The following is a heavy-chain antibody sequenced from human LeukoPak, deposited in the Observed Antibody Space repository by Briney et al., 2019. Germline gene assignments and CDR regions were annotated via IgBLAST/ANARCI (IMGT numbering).Heavy chain of an antibody. Sequence: ASVKVSCRASGYTFTSYDINWVLQATGQGLEWMGWMNPNSGNTGYAQKFQGRVTMTRNTSISTAYMELSSLRSEDTAVYYCARSIIGTAAGEYYFDYWGQGTLVTVSS. J-gene: IGHJ4*02. CDR3: ARSIIGTAAGEYYFDY. V-gene: IGHV1-8*01. D-gene: IGHD6-13*01. CDR1: GYTFTSYD. CDR2: MNPNSGNT.